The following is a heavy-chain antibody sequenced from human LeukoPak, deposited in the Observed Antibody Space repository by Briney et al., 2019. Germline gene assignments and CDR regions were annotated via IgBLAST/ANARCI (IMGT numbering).Heavy chain of an antibody. J-gene: IGHJ4*02. Sequence: SETLSLTCTVSGGSISSSSYYWGWIRQPPGKGLEWIGSIYYSGSTYYNPSLKSRVTISVDTSKNQFSPKLSSVTAADTAVYYCARFFLGTRYSSGWSRVFDYWGQGTLVTVSS. CDR3: ARFFLGTRYSSGWSRVFDY. CDR2: IYYSGST. V-gene: IGHV4-39*07. D-gene: IGHD6-19*01. CDR1: GGSISSSSYY.